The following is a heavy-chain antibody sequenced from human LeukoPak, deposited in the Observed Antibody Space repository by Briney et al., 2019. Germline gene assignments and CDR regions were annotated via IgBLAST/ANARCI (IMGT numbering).Heavy chain of an antibody. Sequence: GGSLRLSCAASGFTFSSYGMHWVRQAPGKGLEWVAVIWYDGSNKYYADSVKGRFTISRDNSKNTLYLQMNSLRAEDTALYYCAKDQYSSSWYVFDYWGQGTLVTVSS. D-gene: IGHD6-13*01. V-gene: IGHV3-30*02. CDR2: IWYDGSNK. J-gene: IGHJ4*02. CDR1: GFTFSSYG. CDR3: AKDQYSSSWYVFDY.